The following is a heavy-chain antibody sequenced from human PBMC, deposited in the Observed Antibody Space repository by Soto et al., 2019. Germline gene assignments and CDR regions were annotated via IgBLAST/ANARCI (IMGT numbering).Heavy chain of an antibody. J-gene: IGHJ6*02. CDR3: TRDNGYQVLWV. CDR2: INGGNGKT. V-gene: IGHV1-3*01. D-gene: IGHD6-25*01. Sequence: QVPFVQSGAEVKKPGASVRVSCKASGYTFVDYAIHWVRQAPGQRPEWMGWINGGNGKTKYSQSCQGRVTITRDTSATTSYMELSNLRSEDAAVYYCTRDNGYQVLWVWGPGTTVTVSS. CDR1: GYTFVDYA.